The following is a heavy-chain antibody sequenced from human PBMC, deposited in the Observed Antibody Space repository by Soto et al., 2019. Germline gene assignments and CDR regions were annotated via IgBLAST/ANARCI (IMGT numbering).Heavy chain of an antibody. Sequence: EVQLVESGGGLVQPGGSLKLSCAASGFTFSGSAMHWVRQASGKGLAWVGRMRSKANSYATAYAASVKGRFTISRDDSKNTAYLQMNSLKTEDTAAYYCTRSVTGTTAHFDYWGQGTLVTVSS. V-gene: IGHV3-73*02. J-gene: IGHJ4*02. CDR2: MRSKANSYAT. D-gene: IGHD1-7*01. CDR1: GFTFSGSA. CDR3: TRSVTGTTAHFDY.